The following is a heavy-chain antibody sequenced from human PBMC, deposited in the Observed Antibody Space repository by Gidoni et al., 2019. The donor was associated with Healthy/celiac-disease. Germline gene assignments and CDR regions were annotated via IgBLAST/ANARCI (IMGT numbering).Heavy chain of an antibody. Sequence: QVQLVESGGGVVQPGRSLRLSCAASGFTFSSYAMHWVRQAPGKGLEWVAVISYDGSNKYYADSVKGRFTISRDNSKNTLYLQMNSLRAEDTAVYYCARARKYLQDYWGQGTLVTVSS. D-gene: IGHD2-2*01. J-gene: IGHJ4*02. V-gene: IGHV3-30*04. CDR1: GFTFSSYA. CDR3: ARARKYLQDY. CDR2: ISYDGSNK.